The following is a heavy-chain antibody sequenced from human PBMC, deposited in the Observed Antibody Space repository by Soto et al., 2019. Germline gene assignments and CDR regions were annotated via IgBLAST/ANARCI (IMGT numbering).Heavy chain of an antibody. Sequence: QVQLVESGGGVVQPGRSLRLSCAASGFTFNKYGMHWVRQAPGEGLDWVAVISYDGNKQYYGASVKGRFTISRDNSKNTVYLQMNSLRPDDTAVYYCAKDLDYYHTTPIFDYGGQRTRVTVSS. J-gene: IGHJ4*02. CDR1: GFTFNKYG. CDR3: AKDLDYYHTTPIFDY. CDR2: ISYDGNKQ. V-gene: IGHV3-30*18. D-gene: IGHD3-10*01.